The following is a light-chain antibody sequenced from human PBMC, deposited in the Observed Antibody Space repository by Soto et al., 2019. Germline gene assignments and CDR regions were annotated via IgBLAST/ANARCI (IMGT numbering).Light chain of an antibody. CDR1: QSISSY. J-gene: IGKJ1*01. Sequence: DIQMTQSPSSLSASVGDRVTITCRASQSISSYLNWYQQKPGKAPKLLIYAASSLQSGVPSRFSGSGSGKDVTLPISSLQPEDVATYYCHQSVSTPWTFGQGNKVE. CDR3: HQSVSTPWT. V-gene: IGKV1-39*01. CDR2: AAS.